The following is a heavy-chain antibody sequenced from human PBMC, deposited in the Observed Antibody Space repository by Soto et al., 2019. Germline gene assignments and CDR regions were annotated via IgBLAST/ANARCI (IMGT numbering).Heavy chain of an antibody. D-gene: IGHD3-22*01. CDR3: VKGEYYYDSSGYYPFDY. CDR2: IYSVGST. Sequence: GGSLRLSCAASGFTVSGNSMTWVRQAPGKGLEWVSVIYSVGSTYYADSVKGRFTISRDNSKNTQYLQMSSLRADDTAVYYCVKGEYYYDSSGYYPFDYWGQGTLVTVSS. J-gene: IGHJ4*02. CDR1: GFTVSGNS. V-gene: IGHV3-53*05.